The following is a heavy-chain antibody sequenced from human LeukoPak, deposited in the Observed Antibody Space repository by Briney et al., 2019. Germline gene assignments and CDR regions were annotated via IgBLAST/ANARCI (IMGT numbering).Heavy chain of an antibody. V-gene: IGHV4-4*02. Sequence: SGTLSLTCAVSGGSISSSNWWSWVRQPPGKGLEWIGEIYHSGSTNYNPSLKSRVTISVDKSKNQFSLKLSSVTAADTAVYYCARDSWGSSWANWSDPWGQGTLVTVSS. CDR2: IYHSGST. CDR3: ARDSWGSSWANWSDP. D-gene: IGHD6-13*01. CDR1: GGSISSSNW. J-gene: IGHJ5*02.